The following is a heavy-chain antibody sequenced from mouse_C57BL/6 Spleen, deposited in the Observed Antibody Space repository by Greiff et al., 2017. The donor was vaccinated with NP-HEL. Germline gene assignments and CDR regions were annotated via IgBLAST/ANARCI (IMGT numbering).Heavy chain of an antibody. CDR3: ARVPITRYWYFDV. J-gene: IGHJ1*03. Sequence: EVQLQQSGPELVKPGASVKISCKASGYSFTGYYMNWVKQSPEKSLEWIGEINPSTGGTTYNQKFKAKATLTVDKSSSTAYMQLKSLTSEDSAVYYCARVPITRYWYFDVWGTGTTVTVSS. D-gene: IGHD1-3*01. CDR2: INPSTGGT. V-gene: IGHV1-42*01. CDR1: GYSFTGYY.